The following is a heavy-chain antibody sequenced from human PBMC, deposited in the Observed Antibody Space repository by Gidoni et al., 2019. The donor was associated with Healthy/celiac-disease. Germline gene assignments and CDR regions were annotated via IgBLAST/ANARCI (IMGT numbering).Heavy chain of an antibody. CDR2: ISWNSGSI. V-gene: IGHV3-9*01. CDR3: AKDTSTTVTTSDAFDI. D-gene: IGHD4-17*01. Sequence: EVQLVESGGGLVQPGRSLRLSCAASGFPFDDYAMHWVRQAPGKGLEWVSGISWNSGSIGYADSVKGRFTISRDNAKNSLYLQMNSLRAEDTALYYCAKDTSTTVTTSDAFDIWGQGTMVTVSS. CDR1: GFPFDDYA. J-gene: IGHJ3*02.